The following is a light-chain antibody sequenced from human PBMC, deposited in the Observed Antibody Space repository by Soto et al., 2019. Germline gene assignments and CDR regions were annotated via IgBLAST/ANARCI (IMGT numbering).Light chain of an antibody. CDR2: SNH. J-gene: IGLJ1*01. Sequence: QSVLTQPPSASGTPGQRVTISCSGSSSNIGSNYVYWYQQLPGTAPKLLIYSNHQRPSGVPDRFSGSKSGTSASLAISGLRSEDEADYYCAAWDGSLTGYVFGTGTTLTVL. CDR3: AAWDGSLTGYV. V-gene: IGLV1-47*02. CDR1: SSNIGSNY.